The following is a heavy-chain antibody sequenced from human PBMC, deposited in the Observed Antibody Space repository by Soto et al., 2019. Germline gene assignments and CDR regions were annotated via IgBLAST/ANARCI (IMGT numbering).Heavy chain of an antibody. CDR2: INAGNGNT. CDR3: ARDGGYSSGWTPFDY. J-gene: IGHJ4*02. D-gene: IGHD6-19*01. CDR1: GYTFTSYA. Sequence: QVQLVQSGAEVKKPGASVKVSCKASGYTFTSYAMHWVRQAPGQRLEWMGWINAGNGNTKYSQKFQGRVTITRDTSASTAYMELSSLRSEDTAVYYCARDGGYSSGWTPFDYWGQGTLVTVSS. V-gene: IGHV1-3*01.